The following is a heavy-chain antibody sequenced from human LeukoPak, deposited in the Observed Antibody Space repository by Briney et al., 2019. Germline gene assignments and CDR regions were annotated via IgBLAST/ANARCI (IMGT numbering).Heavy chain of an antibody. Sequence: GGSLRLSCAASGFTFSSYSMNWVRQAPGKGLEWVSSISSSSSYIYYADSVKGRFTISRDNAKNSLYLQMNSLRAEDTAVYYCARDGGILNYYYGMDVWGQGTTVTVSS. CDR2: ISSSSSYI. V-gene: IGHV3-21*01. D-gene: IGHD2-15*01. CDR3: ARDGGILNYYYGMDV. J-gene: IGHJ6*02. CDR1: GFTFSSYS.